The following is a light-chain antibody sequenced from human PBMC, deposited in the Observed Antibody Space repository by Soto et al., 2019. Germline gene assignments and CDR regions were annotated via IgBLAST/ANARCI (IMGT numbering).Light chain of an antibody. CDR1: RSNIGNNA. Sequence: QAVVTQPPSASGTPGQRVTISCSGSRSNIGNNAVSWYQQLPGTAPKLLIYNNNQRPSGVPDRFSGSKSGTSASLAISGLQSEDEAGYYCAAWDDSLNARGVFGGGTNLTVL. V-gene: IGLV1-44*01. J-gene: IGLJ3*02. CDR3: AAWDDSLNARGV. CDR2: NNN.